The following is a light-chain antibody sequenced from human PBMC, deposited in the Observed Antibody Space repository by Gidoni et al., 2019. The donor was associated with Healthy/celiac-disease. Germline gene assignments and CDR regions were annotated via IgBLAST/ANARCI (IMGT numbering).Light chain of an antibody. J-gene: IGKJ1*01. CDR3: QQYGSSPWT. Sequence: EIVLKQSPGTLSLSPGERDTLSCRASQSVSSSYLAWYQQKPGQAPRLLIYGASSRATGIPDRFSGSGSGTDFTLTISRLEPEDFAVYYCQQYGSSPWTFGQGTKVEIK. CDR1: QSVSSSY. V-gene: IGKV3-20*01. CDR2: GAS.